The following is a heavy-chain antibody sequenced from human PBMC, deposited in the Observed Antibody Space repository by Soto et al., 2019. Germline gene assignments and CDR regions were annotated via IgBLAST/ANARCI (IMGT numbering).Heavy chain of an antibody. D-gene: IGHD3-22*01. V-gene: IGHV3-7*03. CDR2: IKQDGSEK. CDR1: GFTFSSYW. Sequence: EVQLVESGGGLVQPGGSLRLSCAASGFTFSSYWMSWVRQAPGKGLEWVANIKQDGSEKYYVDSVKGRFTISRDNAKNSQYLQMNRLRAEEAAGDYCASSGRYYDSSGYYVYGYWGQGTLVTVS. CDR3: ASSGRYYDSSGYYVYGY. J-gene: IGHJ4*02.